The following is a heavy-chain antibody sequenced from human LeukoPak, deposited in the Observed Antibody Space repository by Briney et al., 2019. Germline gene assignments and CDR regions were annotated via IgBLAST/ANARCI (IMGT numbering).Heavy chain of an antibody. D-gene: IGHD5-18*01. V-gene: IGHV3-9*01. CDR1: GFTFDDYA. CDR2: ISWNSGSI. J-gene: IGHJ4*02. Sequence: GGSLRLSCAASGFTFDDYAMHWVRQAPGKGLEWVSGISWNSGSIGYADSVKGRFTISRDNAKNSLYLQMNSLRAEDTALYYCAKERAARGYSYGLDYWGQGTLVTVSS. CDR3: AKERAARGYSYGLDY.